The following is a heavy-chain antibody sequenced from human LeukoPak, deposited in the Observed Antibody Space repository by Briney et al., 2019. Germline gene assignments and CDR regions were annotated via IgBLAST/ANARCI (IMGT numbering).Heavy chain of an antibody. CDR1: GGSISTSTYY. V-gene: IGHV4-61*01. CDR3: ARNSITIFGVVSGYYYYMDV. J-gene: IGHJ6*03. D-gene: IGHD3-3*01. CDR2: IYYSGST. Sequence: SETLSLTCIVSGGSISTSTYYWSWIRQPPGKGLEWIGYIYYSGSTNYNPSLKSRVTISVDTSKNQFSLKLSSVTAADTAVYYCARNSITIFGVVSGYYYYMDVWGKGTTVTVSS.